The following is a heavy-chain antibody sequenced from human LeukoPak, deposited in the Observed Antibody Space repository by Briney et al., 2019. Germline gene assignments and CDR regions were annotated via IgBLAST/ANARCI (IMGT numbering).Heavy chain of an antibody. Sequence: GGSLRLSCAASGFTFSSYSMNWVRQAPGKGLEWVSGISWNSGSIGYADSVKGRFTISRDNAKNSLYLQMNSLRAEDTALYYCAKDISWGQGTLVTVSS. CDR1: GFTFSSYS. CDR3: AKDIS. V-gene: IGHV3-9*01. CDR2: ISWNSGSI. J-gene: IGHJ4*02.